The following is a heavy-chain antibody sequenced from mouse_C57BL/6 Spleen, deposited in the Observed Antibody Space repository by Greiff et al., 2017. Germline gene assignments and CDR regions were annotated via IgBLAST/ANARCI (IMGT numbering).Heavy chain of an antibody. CDR2: INPSNGGT. CDR1: GYTFTSYW. CDR3: ARVDSSGAWFAY. V-gene: IGHV1-53*01. J-gene: IGHJ3*01. D-gene: IGHD3-2*02. Sequence: VQLQQPGTELVKPGASVKLSCKASGYTFTSYWMHWVKPRPGQGLEWIGNINPSNGGTNYNEKFKRKATLTVDKSSSTAYMQLSSLTSEDSAVYYCARVDSSGAWFAYWGQGTLVTVSA.